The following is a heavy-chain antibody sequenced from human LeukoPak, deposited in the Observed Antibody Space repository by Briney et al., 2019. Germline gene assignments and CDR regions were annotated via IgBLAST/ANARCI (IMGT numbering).Heavy chain of an antibody. D-gene: IGHD5-18*01. CDR3: ARYSYGWGLGY. CDR2: ISGSGRTI. Sequence: GRSLRLSCAASGFTFSSFEMNWVRQGPGTGLEWVSYISGSGRTIYYADSVKGRFTISRDNAKNSLYLQMDSLRAEDTAVYYCARYSYGWGLGYWGQGTLVTVSS. V-gene: IGHV3-48*03. CDR1: GFTFSSFE. J-gene: IGHJ4*02.